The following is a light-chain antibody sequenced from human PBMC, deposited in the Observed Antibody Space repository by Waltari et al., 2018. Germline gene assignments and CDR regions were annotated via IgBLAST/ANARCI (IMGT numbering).Light chain of an antibody. CDR2: GVS. CDR1: QNINYN. J-gene: IGKJ1*01. V-gene: IGKV3-15*01. Sequence: EIVMTQSPGTLSVSPGESAPPSCRAHQNINYNLAWYHQRPGQAPRLVVYGVSTRAAGIPRRFSGRGSGTEFTLTISSLQSEDFGVYYCQQYDDWPRTFGQGTKVEIK. CDR3: QQYDDWPRT.